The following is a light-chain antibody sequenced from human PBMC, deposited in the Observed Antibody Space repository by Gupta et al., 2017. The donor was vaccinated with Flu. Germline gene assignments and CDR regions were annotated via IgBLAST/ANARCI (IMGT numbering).Light chain of an antibody. CDR1: QSVNTD. CDR2: DAS. J-gene: IGKJ2*01. V-gene: IGKV3-15*01. Sequence: ELLMTQSSATLSVSSGERATLSCRSSQSVNTDLAGYQQTPGQAPGLLIYDASTRPTGVPARFSGSGSGTEFTITISSLQAEEFVVYYCQQYDAWGTYFGQGTRLEIK. CDR3: QQYDAWGTY.